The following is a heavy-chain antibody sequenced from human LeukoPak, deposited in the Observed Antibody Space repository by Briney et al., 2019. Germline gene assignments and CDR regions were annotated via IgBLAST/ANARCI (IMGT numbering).Heavy chain of an antibody. V-gene: IGHV3-9*01. Sequence: HPGGSLRLSCAASGFTFDDYAMHWVRQAPGKGLEWVSGISWNSGSIGYADSVKGRFTISRDNAKNSLYLQMNSLRAEDTALYYCAKGIGAVPNYGMDVWGQGTTVTVSS. D-gene: IGHD1-26*01. CDR1: GFTFDDYA. CDR2: ISWNSGSI. J-gene: IGHJ6*02. CDR3: AKGIGAVPNYGMDV.